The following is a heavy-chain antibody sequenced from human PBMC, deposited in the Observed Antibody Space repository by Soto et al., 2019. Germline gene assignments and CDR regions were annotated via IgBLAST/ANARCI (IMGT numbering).Heavy chain of an antibody. CDR2: IYYSGN. Sequence: LSLTCNVSGGSISNFHLSWIRQPPGKGLEWIGYIYYSGNYYNPSLTSRVSMSLDKSKNQFSLHLKSVTAADTALYFCDLAGYNYGRPFDFWGQGTRVTVSS. CDR3: DLAGYNYGRPFDF. V-gene: IGHV4-59*01. CDR1: GGSISNFH. J-gene: IGHJ4*02. D-gene: IGHD5-18*01.